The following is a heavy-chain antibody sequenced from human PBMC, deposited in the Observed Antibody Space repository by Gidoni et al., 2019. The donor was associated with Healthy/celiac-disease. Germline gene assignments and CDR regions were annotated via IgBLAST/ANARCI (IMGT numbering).Heavy chain of an antibody. V-gene: IGHV4-4*02. CDR3: ARLGYYYDSSGYYYVDY. D-gene: IGHD3-22*01. CDR2: IYHSGST. CDR1: GGPLSSSNW. J-gene: IGHJ4*02. Sequence: QVQLQESGPGLVKPSGTLSLTCAVSGGPLSSSNWWSWVRQPPGKGLEWIGEIYHSGSTNYNPSLKSRVTISVDKSKNQFSLKLSSVTAADTAVYYCARLGYYYDSSGYYYVDYWGQGTLVTVSS.